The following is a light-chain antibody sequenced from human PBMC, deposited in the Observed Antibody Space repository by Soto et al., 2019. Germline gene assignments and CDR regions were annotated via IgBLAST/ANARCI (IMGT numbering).Light chain of an antibody. CDR3: FSYTSSGTYV. Sequence: QSALTQPASVSLSPGQSITVSCTGTSSDVGNYKYVSWYQQHPGKAPKLMIYEVSNRPSGVSNRFSGSKSGITASLTISGLQAEDETDYYCFSYTSSGTYVFGTGTKVTVL. J-gene: IGLJ1*01. CDR2: EVS. CDR1: SSDVGNYKY. V-gene: IGLV2-14*01.